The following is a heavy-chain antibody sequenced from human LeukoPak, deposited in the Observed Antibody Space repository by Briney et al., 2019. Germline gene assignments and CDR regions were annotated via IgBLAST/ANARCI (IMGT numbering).Heavy chain of an antibody. Sequence: GGSLRLSCAASGFTVSSNYMSWVRQAPGKGLEWVSVIYSGGSTYYADSVKGRFTISRGNSKNTLYLQMNSLRAEDTAVYYCARDPKQQLVLDYWGQGTLVTVSS. D-gene: IGHD6-13*01. CDR3: ARDPKQQLVLDY. V-gene: IGHV3-53*01. J-gene: IGHJ4*02. CDR2: IYSGGST. CDR1: GFTVSSNY.